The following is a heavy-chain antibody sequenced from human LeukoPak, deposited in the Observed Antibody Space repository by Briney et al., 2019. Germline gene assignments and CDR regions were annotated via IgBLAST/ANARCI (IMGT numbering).Heavy chain of an antibody. D-gene: IGHD5-12*01. CDR3: ARVKSGELYSGYDRGAFDI. Sequence: SVKVSCKASGGTFSSYTISWVRQAPGQGLEWMGGIIPIFGTANYAQKFQGRVTITADESTSTAYMELSSLRSEDTAVYYCARVKSGELYSGYDRGAFDIWGQGTMVTVSS. CDR1: GGTFSSYT. J-gene: IGHJ3*02. CDR2: IIPIFGTA. V-gene: IGHV1-69*01.